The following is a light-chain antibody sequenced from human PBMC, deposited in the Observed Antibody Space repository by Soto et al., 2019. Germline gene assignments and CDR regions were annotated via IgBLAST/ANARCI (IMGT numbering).Light chain of an antibody. CDR1: QAVRNSY. CDR3: QQYVSSGP. Sequence: ETVLTRSPCTLPLSKGERATXSCRDSQAVRNSYVAWYQHRPGQAPRLLIHAASRRDTGIPDRFSGSGSGTDLTLTISRLKSEDFAVYYCQQYVSSGPFGHVPKLDIK. J-gene: IGKJ1*01. CDR2: AAS. V-gene: IGKV3-20*01.